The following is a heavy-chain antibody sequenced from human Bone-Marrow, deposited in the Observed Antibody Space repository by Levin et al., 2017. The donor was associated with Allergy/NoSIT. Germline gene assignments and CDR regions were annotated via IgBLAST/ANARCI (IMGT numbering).Heavy chain of an antibody. Sequence: SQTLSLTCAVFGGSFRDSSWSWIRQPPGKGLEWIGEINDSRSTRYSPSLNSRVTMSLDTSKTQFSLNLSSVTAADTAVYYCARVVVKRYSYYYYMDVWGKGTTVTVSS. V-gene: IGHV4-34*01. CDR3: ARVVVKRYSYYYYMDV. CDR2: INDSRST. J-gene: IGHJ6*03. CDR1: GGSFRDSS. D-gene: IGHD3-22*01.